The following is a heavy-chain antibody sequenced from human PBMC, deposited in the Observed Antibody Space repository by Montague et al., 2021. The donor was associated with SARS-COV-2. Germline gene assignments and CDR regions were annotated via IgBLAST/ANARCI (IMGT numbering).Heavy chain of an antibody. CDR1: GFTLSSYA. CDR3: AREPKPVGYSYGYTFFDY. CDR2: ISYNGRNK. V-gene: IGHV3-30*03. D-gene: IGHD5-18*01. J-gene: IGHJ4*02. Sequence: SLRLSCAASGFTLSSYALHWVRQAPGKGPEWVAVISYNGRNKQFXDSVKGRATISRDNSKNTLYLQVDSLRTDDTAVYYCAREPKPVGYSYGYTFFDYWGQGTLVTVSS.